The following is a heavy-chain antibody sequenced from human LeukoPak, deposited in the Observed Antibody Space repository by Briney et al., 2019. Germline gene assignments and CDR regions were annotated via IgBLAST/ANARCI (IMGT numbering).Heavy chain of an antibody. J-gene: IGHJ6*02. CDR1: GFTFSSYW. CDR2: INSDGSST. D-gene: IGHD2-2*01. Sequence: GGSLRLSCAASGFTFSSYWMHWVRQAPGKGLVWVSRINSDGSSTSYADSVKGRFTISRDNAKNTLYLQMNSLRAEDTAVYYCASTSGYCSSTSCTYYYGMDVWGQGTTVTVSS. CDR3: ASTSGYCSSTSCTYYYGMDV. V-gene: IGHV3-74*01.